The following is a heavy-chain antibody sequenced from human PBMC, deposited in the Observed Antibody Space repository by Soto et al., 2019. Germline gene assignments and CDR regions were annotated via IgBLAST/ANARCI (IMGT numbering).Heavy chain of an antibody. J-gene: IGHJ3*02. CDR3: ARKGYGSGAADAFDI. D-gene: IGHD6-19*01. V-gene: IGHV3-30-3*01. CDR1: GFTFSSYV. CDR2: ISHDGGHK. Sequence: QVQLVESGGGVVQPGRSLRLSCAASGFTFSSYVMHWVRQAPGKGLEWVAVISHDGGHKDHADSGKGRFTISRDNSKSTLYLQMNSIRVEDMAVYYCARKGYGSGAADAFDIWGQGTMVTVSS.